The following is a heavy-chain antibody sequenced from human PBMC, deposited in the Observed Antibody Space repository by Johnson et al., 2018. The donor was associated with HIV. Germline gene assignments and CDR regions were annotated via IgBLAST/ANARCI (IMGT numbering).Heavy chain of an antibody. CDR2: ISWDGGST. D-gene: IGHD3-10*01. CDR3: ARDRVENYYGSGSYYDAFDI. Sequence: VQLVESGGVVVQPGGSLRLSCAASGFTFDDYAMHWVRQAPGKGLEWVSLISWDGGSTYYADSVKGRFTISRDNSNNSLYLQMNSLRAEDTAVYYCARDRVENYYGSGSYYDAFDIWGQGTMVTVSS. J-gene: IGHJ3*02. V-gene: IGHV3-43D*03. CDR1: GFTFDDYA.